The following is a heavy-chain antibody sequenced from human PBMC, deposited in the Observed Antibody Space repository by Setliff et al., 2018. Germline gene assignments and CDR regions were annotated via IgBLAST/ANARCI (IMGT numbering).Heavy chain of an antibody. D-gene: IGHD1-26*01. V-gene: IGHV5-51*01. J-gene: IGHJ3*02. CDR3: ARVGPLTDDAFDI. CDR1: GYTFTNYW. CDR2: IYPADSDT. Sequence: GESLKISCKGSGYTFTNYWIAWVRQMPGKGLEYMGIIYPADSDTTYSPSFPGQVTISADKSINTAYLQWSSLKASDTAIYYCARVGPLTDDAFDIWGQGTMVTVSS.